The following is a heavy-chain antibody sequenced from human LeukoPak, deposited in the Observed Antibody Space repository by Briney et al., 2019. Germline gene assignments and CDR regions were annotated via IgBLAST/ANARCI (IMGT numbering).Heavy chain of an antibody. CDR1: GFIFSSYA. CDR3: ARDPMTYYYDSSGYNSFDY. J-gene: IGHJ4*02. V-gene: IGHV3-30*04. CDR2: ISYDGSNK. Sequence: GGSLRLSCAASGFIFSSYAMHWVRQAPGKGLEWVAVISYDGSNKYYADSVKGRFTISRDISKNTLYLQMNSLRAEDTAVYYCARDPMTYYYDSSGYNSFDYWGQGTLVTVSS. D-gene: IGHD3-22*01.